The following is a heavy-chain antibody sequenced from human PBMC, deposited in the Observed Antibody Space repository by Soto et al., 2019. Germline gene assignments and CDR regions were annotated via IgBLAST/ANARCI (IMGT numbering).Heavy chain of an antibody. D-gene: IGHD2-15*01. CDR3: ARGPVGGNDY. J-gene: IGHJ4*02. V-gene: IGHV1-2*02. CDR2: IDPKSGRT. Sequence: GASVKVSCKPSGYTFIDYYLHWVRQAPGQGLEWMGWIDPKSGRTNYAQKFQGRVTMTRDTSISTAYMELIRLTSDDTAVYYCARGPVGGNDYWGQGTLVTVSS. CDR1: GYTFIDYY.